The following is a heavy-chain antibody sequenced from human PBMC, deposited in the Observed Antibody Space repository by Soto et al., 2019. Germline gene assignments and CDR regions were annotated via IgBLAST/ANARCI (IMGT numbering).Heavy chain of an antibody. D-gene: IGHD3-10*01. CDR3: ERVPYYGSGSYYDY. Sequence: QVQLVQSGAEEKKPGASVKVSCKASGYTFTSYAMHWVRQAPGQRLEWMGWINAGNGNTKYSQKFQGRVTITRDTSASKDYMELSSLRSEDTAVYYCERVPYYGSGSYYDYWGQGTLVTVSS. CDR1: GYTFTSYA. V-gene: IGHV1-3*05. CDR2: INAGNGNT. J-gene: IGHJ4*02.